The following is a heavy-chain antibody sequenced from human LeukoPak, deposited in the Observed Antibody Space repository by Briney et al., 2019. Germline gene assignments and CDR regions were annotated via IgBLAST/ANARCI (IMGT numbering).Heavy chain of an antibody. CDR1: GFTFSSYS. CDR3: GRFVVYGDYADY. Sequence: GGSLRLSCAASGFTFSSYSMNWVRQAPGKGLEWVSSISSSSSYIYYADSVKGRFTISRDNAKNSPYLQMNSLRAEDTAVYYCGRFVVYGDYADYWGQGILVTVSS. J-gene: IGHJ4*02. D-gene: IGHD4-17*01. CDR2: ISSSSSYI. V-gene: IGHV3-21*01.